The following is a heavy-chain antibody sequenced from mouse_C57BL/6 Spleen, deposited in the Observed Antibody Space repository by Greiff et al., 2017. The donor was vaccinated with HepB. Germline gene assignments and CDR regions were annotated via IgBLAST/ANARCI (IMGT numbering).Heavy chain of an antibody. J-gene: IGHJ4*01. CDR3: AMNHSPGAMDY. CDR1: GYSFTSYY. Sequence: QVQLQQSGPELVKPGASVKISCKASGYSFTSYYIHWVKQRPGQGLEWIGWIYPGSGNTKYNEKFKGKATLTADTSSSTAYMQLSSLTSEDSAVYYCAMNHSPGAMDYWGQGTSVTVSS. V-gene: IGHV1-66*01. CDR2: IYPGSGNT. D-gene: IGHD6-1*01.